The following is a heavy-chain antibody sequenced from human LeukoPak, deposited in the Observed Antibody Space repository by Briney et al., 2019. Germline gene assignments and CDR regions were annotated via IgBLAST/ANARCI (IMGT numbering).Heavy chain of an antibody. Sequence: GGSLRLSCAASGFTVSSNYMSWVRQAPGKGPEWVSVIYSGGSTYYADSVKGRFTISRDNSKNTLYLQRNSLRAEDTAVYYCAREYRGEYYFAYWGQGTLVTVSS. J-gene: IGHJ4*02. CDR1: GFTVSSNY. CDR3: AREYRGEYYFAY. D-gene: IGHD3-10*01. V-gene: IGHV3-66*01. CDR2: IYSGGST.